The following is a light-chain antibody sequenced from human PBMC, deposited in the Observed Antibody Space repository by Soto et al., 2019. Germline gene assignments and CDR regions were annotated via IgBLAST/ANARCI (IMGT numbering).Light chain of an antibody. CDR2: EVS. J-gene: IGLJ1*01. CDR3: SSFAGSNDYV. CDR1: SSDVGGYNY. V-gene: IGLV2-8*01. Sequence: QSALTQPPSVSGSPGQSVSISCTGTSSDVGGYNYVSWYQQHPGKAPKVIMYEVSKRPSGVPDRFSGSKSGNTASLTVSGLQADDEADYYCSSFAGSNDYVFGSGTKLTVL.